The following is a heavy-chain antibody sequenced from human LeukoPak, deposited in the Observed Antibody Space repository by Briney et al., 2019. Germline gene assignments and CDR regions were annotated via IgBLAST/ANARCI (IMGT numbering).Heavy chain of an antibody. CDR1: GYSFTSYW. V-gene: IGHV5-51*01. D-gene: IGHD2-8*01. CDR3: ATTDPGYCTNGVCYNY. Sequence: GESLKISCKGSGYSFTSYWIGWVRQMPGKGVEWMGIIYPGDSDTRYSPSFQGQVTISADKSISTAYLQWSSLKASDTAMYYCATTDPGYCTNGVCYNYWGQGTLVTVSS. CDR2: IYPGDSDT. J-gene: IGHJ4*02.